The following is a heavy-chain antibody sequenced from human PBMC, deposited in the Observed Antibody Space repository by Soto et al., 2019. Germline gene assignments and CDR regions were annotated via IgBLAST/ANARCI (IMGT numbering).Heavy chain of an antibody. Sequence: EVQLLESGGGLVQPGGSLRLSCAGSGFPFSTTGILWLRQPPGGGLEWVSAIGPDPTNTHYTYSVKGRFIISWDNGKTTVFLQMTNLRAEDTALYSCTTARYCSSDACPAAEWGQGTLITVSS. J-gene: IGHJ4*02. CDR3: TTARYCSSDACPAAE. V-gene: IGHV3-23*03. CDR2: IGPDPTNT. D-gene: IGHD2-2*01. CDR1: GFPFSTTG.